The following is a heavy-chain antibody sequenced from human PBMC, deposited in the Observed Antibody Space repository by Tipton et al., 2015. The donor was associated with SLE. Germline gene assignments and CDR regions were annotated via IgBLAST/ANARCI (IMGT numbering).Heavy chain of an antibody. D-gene: IGHD1-26*01. Sequence: KPSETLSLTCTVSGGSISVHYWTWIRQPPGKGLEWIGYIYYSGNTNYNPSLKSRVTISVDTSKNQFSLKLSSVTAADTAVYYCARVMGTRELLHGAFDIWGQGTMVTVSS. CDR3: ARVMGTRELLHGAFDI. CDR1: GGSISVHY. V-gene: IGHV4-59*11. CDR2: IYYSGNT. J-gene: IGHJ3*02.